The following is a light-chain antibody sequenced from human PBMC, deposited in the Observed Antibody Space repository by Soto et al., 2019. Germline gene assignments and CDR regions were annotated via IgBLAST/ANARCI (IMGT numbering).Light chain of an antibody. CDR2: DAS. CDR3: QQSGT. Sequence: DIQMTQSPSSLSASVGDRVTITCQANQDISNYLNWYQQKPGKAPKLLIYDASNLETGVPSRFSGSGSGTDFTFTISSLQPEDIATYYCQQSGTFGQGTKLEIK. V-gene: IGKV1-33*01. CDR1: QDISNY. J-gene: IGKJ2*01.